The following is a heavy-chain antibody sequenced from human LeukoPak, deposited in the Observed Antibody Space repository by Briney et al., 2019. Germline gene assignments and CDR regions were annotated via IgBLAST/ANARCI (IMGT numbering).Heavy chain of an antibody. J-gene: IGHJ5*02. CDR1: GYTFSNYD. CDR2: MNPNSGDT. Sequence: GASVKVSCKASGYTFSNYDIMWVRQATGQGLEWMGWMNPNSGDTGYAQKFQGRVTMTRNTSISTAYMELSSLRSGDTAVYYCARGIAATGTWGQGTLVTVSS. CDR3: ARGIAATGT. V-gene: IGHV1-8*01. D-gene: IGHD6-13*01.